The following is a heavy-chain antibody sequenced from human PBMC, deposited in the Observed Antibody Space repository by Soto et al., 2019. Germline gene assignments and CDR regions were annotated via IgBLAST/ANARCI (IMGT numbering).Heavy chain of an antibody. CDR2: IYHSGST. D-gene: IGHD2-2*01. J-gene: IGHJ5*02. CDR3: ARGKYCSSTSCHPSPWFDP. Sequence: PSETLSLTCAGSGGSISSGGYSWSWIRQSPGRGLEWIGYIYHSGSTYYNPSLKSRVTISVDRSKNQFSLKLSSVTAADTAVYYCARGKYCSSTSCHPSPWFDPWGQGTLVTVSS. V-gene: IGHV4-30-2*06. CDR1: GGSISSGGYS.